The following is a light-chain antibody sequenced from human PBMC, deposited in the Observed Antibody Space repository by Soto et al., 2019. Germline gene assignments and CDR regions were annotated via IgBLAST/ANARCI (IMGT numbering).Light chain of an antibody. J-gene: IGKJ1*01. CDR1: QTISSW. V-gene: IGKV1-5*03. CDR3: QHYNSYSEA. Sequence: DIQMTQSPSTLSGSVGDRVTITCRASQTISSWLAWYQQKPGKAPKLLIYKASTLKSGVPSRFSGSGSGTECTLTFSSLQPDDFATYYCQHYNSYSEAFGQGTKVELK. CDR2: KAS.